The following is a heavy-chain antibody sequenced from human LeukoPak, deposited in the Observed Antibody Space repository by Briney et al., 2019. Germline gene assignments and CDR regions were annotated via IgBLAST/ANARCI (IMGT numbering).Heavy chain of an antibody. CDR1: GFSFISYW. CDR2: IYPVDSDT. D-gene: IGHD1-26*01. Sequence: GESLKISCNSSGFSFISYWIGLVRQMPGKGVELMRIIYPVDSDTRYSPSFQGQVTISADKSISTAYLQWSSLKASDTAMYYCARAVVGAHGALDIWGQGTMVTVSS. CDR3: ARAVVGAHGALDI. J-gene: IGHJ3*02. V-gene: IGHV5-51*01.